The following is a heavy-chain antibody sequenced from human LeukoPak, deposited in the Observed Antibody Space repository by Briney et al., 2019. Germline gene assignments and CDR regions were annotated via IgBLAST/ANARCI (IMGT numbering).Heavy chain of an antibody. Sequence: SETLSLTCTVSXGSISTYCWSWIRQPPGEGLEWIGYIYYSETTNYNPSLKSRVTISVDTSKNQFSLNLSSVTAADTAVYYCARSLGTYYYDISGFVYFQHWGQGTLVTVSS. J-gene: IGHJ1*01. V-gene: IGHV4-59*01. CDR3: ARSLGTYYYDISGFVYFQH. CDR1: XGSISTYC. D-gene: IGHD3-22*01. CDR2: IYYSETT.